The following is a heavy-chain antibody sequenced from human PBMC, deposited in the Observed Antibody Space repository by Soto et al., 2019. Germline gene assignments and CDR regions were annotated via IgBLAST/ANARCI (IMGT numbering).Heavy chain of an antibody. J-gene: IGHJ6*02. CDR1: GYTFTSYG. D-gene: IGHD3-22*01. CDR3: AREGYYDSSGYQYGMDV. CDR2: ISAYNGNT. Sequence: ASVKVSWKASGYTFTSYGISWVRQAPGQGLEWMGWISAYNGNTNYAQKLQGRVTMTTDTSTSTAYMELRSLRSDDTAVYYCAREGYYDSSGYQYGMDVWGQGTTVTVSS. V-gene: IGHV1-18*01.